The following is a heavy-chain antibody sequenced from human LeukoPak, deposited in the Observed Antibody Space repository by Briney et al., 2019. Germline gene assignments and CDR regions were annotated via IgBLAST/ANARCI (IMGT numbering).Heavy chain of an antibody. D-gene: IGHD1-26*01. Sequence: GGSLRLSCAASGFTFGSYSMNWVRQAPGKGLEWVSSISSSSSYIYYADSVKGRFTISRDNAKNTLYLQMNSLRAEDTAVYYCARGVGATGYWGQGTLVTVSS. V-gene: IGHV3-21*01. CDR1: GFTFGSYS. CDR3: ARGVGATGY. CDR2: ISSSSSYI. J-gene: IGHJ4*02.